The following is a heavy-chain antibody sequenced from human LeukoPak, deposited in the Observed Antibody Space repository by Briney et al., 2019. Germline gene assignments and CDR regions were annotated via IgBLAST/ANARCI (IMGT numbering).Heavy chain of an antibody. CDR3: ARVLSNRAFDI. CDR1: GFSFTSYS. V-gene: IGHV3-21*01. D-gene: IGHD2/OR15-2a*01. CDR2: ISSSSSYI. Sequence: GGSLRLSCAVSGFSFTSYSMNWVRQAPGKGLEWVSSISSSSSYIYYADSVKGRFTISRDNAKNSLYLQMNSLRAEDTAVYYCARVLSNRAFDIWGQGTMVTVSS. J-gene: IGHJ3*02.